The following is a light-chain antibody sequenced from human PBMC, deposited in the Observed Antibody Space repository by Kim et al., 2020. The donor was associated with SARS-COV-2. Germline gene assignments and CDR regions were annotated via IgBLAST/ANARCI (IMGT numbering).Light chain of an antibody. CDR2: QDS. V-gene: IGLV3-1*01. CDR1: KLGDKY. CDR3: QAWDSSTWV. Sequence: SYELTQPPSVSVSPGQTASITCSGDKLGDKYACWYQQKPGQSPLLVIYQDSKRPSGIPERFSGSNSGNTATLTISGTQAMDEADYYCQAWDSSTWVFGGVTKVTVL. J-gene: IGLJ3*02.